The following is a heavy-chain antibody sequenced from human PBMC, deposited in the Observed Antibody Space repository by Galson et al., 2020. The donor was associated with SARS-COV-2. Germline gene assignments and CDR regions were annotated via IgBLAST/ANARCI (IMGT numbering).Heavy chain of an antibody. Sequence: GESLQISCAVSGFTFTNFGFHWVRQAPGQGLEWLALISYDGSLKYYADPAKGRFSISRDNSKNTLYLQMDRLRPEDTAVYYCAKRKEFLHLWVGKDAFDIWGQGTMVAVSS. CDR2: ISYDGSLK. CDR3: AKRKEFLHLWVGKDAFDI. V-gene: IGHV3-30*18. CDR1: GFTFTNFG. D-gene: IGHD3-10*01. J-gene: IGHJ3*02.